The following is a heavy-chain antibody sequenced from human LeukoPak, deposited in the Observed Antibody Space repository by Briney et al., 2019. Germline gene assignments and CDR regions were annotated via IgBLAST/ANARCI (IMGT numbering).Heavy chain of an antibody. J-gene: IGHJ4*02. CDR1: GFTFSSYA. CDR2: ISGSGGST. D-gene: IGHD1-7*01. Sequence: GGSLRLSCAASGFTFSSYAMNWVRQAPGKGLEWISAISGSGGSTHYADSVKGRFTISRDNSKNTLYLQMNSLRAEDTAVYYCATRGTGTAAGDYWGQGTLVTVSS. CDR3: ATRGTGTAAGDY. V-gene: IGHV3-23*01.